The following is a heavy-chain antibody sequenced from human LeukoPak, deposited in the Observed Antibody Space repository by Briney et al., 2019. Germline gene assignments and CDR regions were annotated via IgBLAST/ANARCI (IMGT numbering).Heavy chain of an antibody. Sequence: PSETLSLTCIVSGYSISSGYFWGWIRQPPGKGLEWIGRIYPSLKSRVTISVDTSKNQFSLRLSSVTAADTAVYYCARAREPLEFTHYFDFWGQGTLVTVSS. J-gene: IGHJ4*02. CDR3: ARAREPLEFTHYFDF. V-gene: IGHV4-38-2*02. CDR1: GYSISSGYF. CDR2: IY. D-gene: IGHD1-1*01.